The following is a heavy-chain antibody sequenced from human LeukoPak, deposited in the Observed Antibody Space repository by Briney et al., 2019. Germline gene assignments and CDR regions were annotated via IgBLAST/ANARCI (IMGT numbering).Heavy chain of an antibody. D-gene: IGHD3-10*01. Sequence: GGSQRLSCAASGFTFDDYGMSWVRQAPGKGLEWVANIKQDGSETYYVDSVKGRFTISRDNAKNSLFLQMNSLRAEDTALYYCARDKSGTMIRGVITTYYYSMDVWGKGTTVTISS. CDR3: ARDKSGTMIRGVITTYYYSMDV. V-gene: IGHV3-7*01. CDR2: IKQDGSET. CDR1: GFTFDDYG. J-gene: IGHJ6*03.